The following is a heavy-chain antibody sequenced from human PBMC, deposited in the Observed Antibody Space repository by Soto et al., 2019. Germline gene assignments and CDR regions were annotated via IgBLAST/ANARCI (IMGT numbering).Heavy chain of an antibody. D-gene: IGHD5-12*01. J-gene: IGHJ4*02. CDR1: GFTFSSYG. V-gene: IGHV3-30*18. Sequence: QVQLEESGGGVVQPGRSLRLSCAASGFTFSSYGMHWVRQAPGKGLEWVAVISYGGTNKYYADSVKGRFTISRDNSNYTLYLQMNSLRVEDTAVYYCANGEGGYSDYDVGSHFDYWAQGTLVTVSS. CDR3: ANGEGGYSDYDVGSHFDY. CDR2: ISYGGTNK.